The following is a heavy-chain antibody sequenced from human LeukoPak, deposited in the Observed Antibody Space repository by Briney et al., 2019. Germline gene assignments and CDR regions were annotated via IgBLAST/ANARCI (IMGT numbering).Heavy chain of an antibody. J-gene: IGHJ4*02. CDR1: GGSFSGYY. CDR3: ARMPSGQPFDY. Sequence: PSETLSLTCAVYGGSFSGYYWSWIRQPPGKGLEWIGEINHSGSTNYNPSLESRVTISVDTSKNQFSLKLSSVTAADTAVYYCARMPSGQPFDYWGQGTLVTVSS. CDR2: INHSGST. V-gene: IGHV4-34*01. D-gene: IGHD2-2*01.